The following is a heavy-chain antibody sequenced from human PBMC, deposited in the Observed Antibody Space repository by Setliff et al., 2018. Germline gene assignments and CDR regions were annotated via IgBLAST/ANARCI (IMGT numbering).Heavy chain of an antibody. D-gene: IGHD3-10*01. Sequence: SETLSLTCAVYGESFSGYFWSWIRQTPEKGLEWIGEISHSGNTNYNPSFKSRVTISIDTSKNQFSLKVNSVTAADTAVYFCARVLVLGYNRFDPWGRGTLVTVSS. CDR1: GESFSGYF. J-gene: IGHJ5*02. V-gene: IGHV4-34*01. CDR2: ISHSGNT. CDR3: ARVLVLGYNRFDP.